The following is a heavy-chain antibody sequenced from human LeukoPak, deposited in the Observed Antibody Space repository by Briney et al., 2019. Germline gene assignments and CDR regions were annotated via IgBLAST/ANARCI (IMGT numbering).Heavy chain of an antibody. CDR2: IYYSGST. CDR3: ATYSSSWYKGGYFQH. CDR1: GVSISSSSYY. D-gene: IGHD6-13*01. V-gene: IGHV4-39*07. Sequence: SETLSLTCTVSGVSISSSSYYWGWIRQPPGKGLEWIGSIYYSGSTYYNPSLKSRVTISVDTSKNQFSLKLSSVTAADTAVYYCATYSSSWYKGGYFQHWGQGTLVTVSS. J-gene: IGHJ1*01.